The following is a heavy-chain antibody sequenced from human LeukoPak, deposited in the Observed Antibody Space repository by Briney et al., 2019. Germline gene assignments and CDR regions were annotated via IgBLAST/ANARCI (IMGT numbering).Heavy chain of an antibody. CDR2: IIPIFGTV. D-gene: IGHD6-13*01. Sequence: SVKVSCKASGGTFSSYAISWVRQAPGQGLEWMGGIIPIFGTVNYAQKFQGRVTITTDESTSTAYMELSSLRSEDTAVYYCARWDLNSSSWHNWFDPWGQGTLVTVSS. CDR3: ARWDLNSSSWHNWFDP. J-gene: IGHJ5*02. CDR1: GGTFSSYA. V-gene: IGHV1-69*05.